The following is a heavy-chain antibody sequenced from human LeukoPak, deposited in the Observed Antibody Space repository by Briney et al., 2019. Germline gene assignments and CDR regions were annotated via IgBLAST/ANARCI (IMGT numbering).Heavy chain of an antibody. CDR2: IYTSGST. J-gene: IGHJ4*02. D-gene: IGHD3-10*01. V-gene: IGHV4-4*07. CDR3: AREVYGSGSYYNPIDY. CDR1: GCTISSYY. Sequence: SETLSLTCTVSGCTISSYYFNWIRQPAGKGLEWIGRIYTSGSTNYNPSLMSGGAMSVDPSKNQFSLKLSSVTAADTAVYYCAREVYGSGSYYNPIDYWGQGTLVTVSS.